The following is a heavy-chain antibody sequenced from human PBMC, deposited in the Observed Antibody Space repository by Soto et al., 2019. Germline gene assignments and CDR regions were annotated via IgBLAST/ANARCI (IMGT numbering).Heavy chain of an antibody. CDR2: IYYSGST. D-gene: IGHD6-13*01. Sequence: PSETLSLTCTVSGDSIRRSSSYWGWVRQPPGKGLEWIGSIYYSGSTYYNPSLKSRVTISVDTSKNQFSLKLSSVTAADTAVYYCASSIAAARNWFDPWGQGTLVTVSS. J-gene: IGHJ5*02. V-gene: IGHV4-39*01. CDR1: GDSIRRSSSY. CDR3: ASSIAAARNWFDP.